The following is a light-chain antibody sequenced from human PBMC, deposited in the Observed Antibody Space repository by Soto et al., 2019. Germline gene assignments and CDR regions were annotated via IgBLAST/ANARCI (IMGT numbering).Light chain of an antibody. CDR3: MRSVQPPIT. CDR2: EVS. Sequence: DIVMTQTPLSLSVTPGQAASISCKSSQTLLHSDGNTYLYWYLQKAGQPPQLLIYEVSKRFSGVPDRFSGSGSVTDFTLKISRVEAEDVGVYYCMRSVQPPITFGQGTRLEIK. J-gene: IGKJ5*01. V-gene: IGKV2D-29*01. CDR1: QTLLHSDGNTY.